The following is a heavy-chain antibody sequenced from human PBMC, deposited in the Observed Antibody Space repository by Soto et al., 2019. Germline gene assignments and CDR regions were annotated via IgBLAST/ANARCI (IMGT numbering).Heavy chain of an antibody. V-gene: IGHV4-4*07. CDR3: ARGGQDFWSGPFDY. D-gene: IGHD3-3*01. Sequence: SETLSLTCTVSGGSISNYFCNWIRQPAGKGLEWIGRIDNSGSTNCNPSLKSRITMSADTSRNQFSLKLNSVTAADTAVYYCARGGQDFWSGPFDYWGQGALVTVSS. CDR1: GGSISNYF. J-gene: IGHJ4*02. CDR2: IDNSGST.